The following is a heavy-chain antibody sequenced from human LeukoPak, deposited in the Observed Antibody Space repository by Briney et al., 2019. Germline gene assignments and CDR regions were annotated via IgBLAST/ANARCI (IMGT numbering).Heavy chain of an antibody. CDR3: AGGGSFVEY. J-gene: IGHJ4*02. Sequence: GGSLRLSCAASGFTFSNYEMHWVRRAPGKGLEWVSYISSGGSTVYYADSVKGRFTVSRDNAKNSLYLQVSSLRAEDTAVYYCAGGGSFVEYWGQGTLVIVSS. D-gene: IGHD3-10*01. V-gene: IGHV3-48*03. CDR1: GFTFSNYE. CDR2: ISSGGSTV.